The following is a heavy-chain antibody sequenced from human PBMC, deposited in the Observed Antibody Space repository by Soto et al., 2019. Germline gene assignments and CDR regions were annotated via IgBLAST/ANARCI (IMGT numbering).Heavy chain of an antibody. V-gene: IGHV3-48*02. J-gene: IGHJ6*02. CDR3: ARDPQRGYAGMDV. CDR1: GFSFSTYD. D-gene: IGHD5-12*01. Sequence: EVQLVESGGGLVQPGGSLRLSCAASGFSFSTYDMNWVRQAPGKGLEWVSHIRSGGQTIKYPDSVKGRFTISRDNAKNSLYLHTSGLRDEDTGAYDCARDPQRGYAGMDVWGQWTTVTVSS. CDR2: IRSGGQTI.